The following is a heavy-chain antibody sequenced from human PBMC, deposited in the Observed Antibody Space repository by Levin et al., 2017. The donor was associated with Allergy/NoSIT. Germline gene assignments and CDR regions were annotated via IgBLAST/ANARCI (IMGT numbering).Heavy chain of an antibody. CDR2: IKSKTDGGTT. CDR1: GFTFNNAW. J-gene: IGHJ3*02. D-gene: IGHD2-15*01. Sequence: GGSLRLSCAASGFTFNNAWMSWVRQAPGKGLEWLGRIKSKTDGGTTDYAAPVKGSFTISRDDSKNTVYMQMNSLKIEDTAVYYCTTGGTVVVVAATPVFDIWGQGTMVTVSS. V-gene: IGHV3-15*01. CDR3: TTGGTVVVVAATPVFDI.